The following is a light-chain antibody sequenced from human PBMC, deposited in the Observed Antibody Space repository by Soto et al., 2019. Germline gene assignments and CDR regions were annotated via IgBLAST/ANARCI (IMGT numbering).Light chain of an antibody. CDR3: QQRANWPLT. V-gene: IGKV3-11*01. CDR1: QSVSSN. J-gene: IGKJ4*01. CDR2: DAS. Sequence: TEAPATLFVSPGERVTLSCRASQSVSSNLAWYQQKPGQAPRLLIYDASNRATGIPARFSGSGSGADFTLTISSLEPEDFAVYYCQQRANWPLTFGGRTNV.